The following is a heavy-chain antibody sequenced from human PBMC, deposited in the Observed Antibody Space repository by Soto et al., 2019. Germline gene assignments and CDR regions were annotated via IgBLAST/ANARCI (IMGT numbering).Heavy chain of an antibody. Sequence: SVKVSCKASGGTFSSYAISWVRQAPGQGLEWMGGIIPIFGTANYAQKFQGRVTITADKSTSTAYMELSSLRSEDSAVYYCARDHHYYDSSGYYKTDAFDIWGQGTMVTVSS. CDR1: GGTFSSYA. D-gene: IGHD3-22*01. V-gene: IGHV1-69*06. CDR2: IIPIFGTA. CDR3: ARDHHYYDSSGYYKTDAFDI. J-gene: IGHJ3*02.